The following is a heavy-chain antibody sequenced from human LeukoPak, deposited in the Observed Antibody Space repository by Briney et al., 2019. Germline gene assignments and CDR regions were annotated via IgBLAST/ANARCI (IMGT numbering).Heavy chain of an antibody. CDR3: ARAVTGSRGAFDI. CDR2: IYYSGST. CDR1: GGSISSYY. J-gene: IGHJ3*02. D-gene: IGHD1-1*01. Sequence: SETLSLTCTVSGGSISSYYWSWIRQPPGKGLEWIGYIYYSGSTNYNPSLKSRVTISVDTSKNQFSLKLSSVTAADTAVYYCARAVTGSRGAFDIWGQGTMVTVSS. V-gene: IGHV4-59*01.